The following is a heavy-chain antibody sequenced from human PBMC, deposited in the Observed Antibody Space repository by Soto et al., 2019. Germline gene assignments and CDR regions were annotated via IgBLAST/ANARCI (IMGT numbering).Heavy chain of an antibody. CDR1: GFTFSSYS. CDR3: ARDAPRCSGGSCFDF. V-gene: IGHV3-48*02. D-gene: IGHD2-15*01. Sequence: EVQLVESGGGLVQPGGSLRLSCAASGFTFSSYSMNWVRQAPGKGLEWVSYINSGSSIIYYADSVKGRFTISRDNAKNSLYLQMNSLRDEDTAVYYCARDAPRCSGGSCFDFWGQGTLVTVSS. J-gene: IGHJ4*02. CDR2: INSGSSII.